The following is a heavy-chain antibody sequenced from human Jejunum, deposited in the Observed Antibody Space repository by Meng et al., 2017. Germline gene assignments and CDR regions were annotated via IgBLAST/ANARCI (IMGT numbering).Heavy chain of an antibody. J-gene: IGHJ4*02. Sequence: SVQVSCKASGGTFNTYAISWVRQAPGQGLEWMGGIIPIFTAPNYAQKFQGRVTITADKSTTTAHMELSSLRSEDTAVYYCARAWGFGGGNYWGSWGQGTLVTVSS. CDR3: ARAWGFGGGNYWGS. V-gene: IGHV1-69*06. D-gene: IGHD2-21*01. CDR1: GGTFNTYA. CDR2: IIPIFTAP.